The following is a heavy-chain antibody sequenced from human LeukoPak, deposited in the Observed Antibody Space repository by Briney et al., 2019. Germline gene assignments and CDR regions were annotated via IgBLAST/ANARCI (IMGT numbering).Heavy chain of an antibody. Sequence: PGGSLRLSCAASGFTFSSYAMSWVRQAPGKGLDWVSAISGSGGSTYYADSVKGRFTISRDNSKNTLYLQMNSLRVEDTAVYYCAKGPYYYGSGSSLFDYWGQGILVTVSS. CDR3: AKGPYYYGSGSSLFDY. CDR2: ISGSGGST. D-gene: IGHD3-10*01. J-gene: IGHJ4*02. CDR1: GFTFSSYA. V-gene: IGHV3-23*01.